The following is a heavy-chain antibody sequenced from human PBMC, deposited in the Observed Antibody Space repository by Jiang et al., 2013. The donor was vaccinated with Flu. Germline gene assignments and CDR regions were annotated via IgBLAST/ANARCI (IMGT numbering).Heavy chain of an antibody. Sequence: KPSETLSLICTVSGDSISSVGYYWGWIRQPPGKGLEWIGSMSYSGDTYYGPSLRSRVTISVDTPKNQFSLKLSSVTAADTAVYYCARHVGGAAAWFDYWGQGTLVTVSS. J-gene: IGHJ4*02. CDR1: GDSISSVGYY. CDR3: ARHVGGAAAWFDY. CDR2: MSYSGDT. D-gene: IGHD6-13*01. V-gene: IGHV4-39*01.